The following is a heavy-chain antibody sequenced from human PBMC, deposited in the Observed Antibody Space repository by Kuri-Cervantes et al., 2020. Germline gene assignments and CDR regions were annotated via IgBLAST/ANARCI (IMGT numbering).Heavy chain of an antibody. CDR2: VSVNGDTT. D-gene: IGHD2-15*01. CDR3: ARTGAYCSGGSCYHYWYFDL. CDR1: GFTFSSSA. J-gene: IGHJ2*01. Sequence: GGSLRLSCTASGFTFSSSALSWVRQAPGKGLEWVSAVSVNGDTTYYADSVKGRFTISRDNSQNTLSLQMNSLRAEDTAVYYCARTGAYCSGGSCYHYWYFDLWGRGTLVTVSS. V-gene: IGHV3-23*01.